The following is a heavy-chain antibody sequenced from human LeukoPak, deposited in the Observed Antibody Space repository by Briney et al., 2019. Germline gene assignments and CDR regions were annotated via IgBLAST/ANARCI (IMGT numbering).Heavy chain of an antibody. J-gene: IGHJ4*02. CDR3: ARGSIVGATFDYFDY. CDR1: GGSFSGYY. V-gene: IGHV4-34*01. D-gene: IGHD1-26*01. CDR2: INHSGST. Sequence: PSGTLSLTCAVYGGSFSGYYWSWIRQPPGKGLEWIGEINHSGSTNYNPSLKSRVTISVDTSKNQFSLKLSSVTAADTAVYYCARGSIVGATFDYFDYWGQGTLVTVSS.